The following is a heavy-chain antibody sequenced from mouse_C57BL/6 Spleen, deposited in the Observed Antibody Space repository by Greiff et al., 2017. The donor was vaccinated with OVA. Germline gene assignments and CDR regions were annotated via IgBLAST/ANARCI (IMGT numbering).Heavy chain of an antibody. CDR3: ARSYGSSLAWFAY. D-gene: IGHD1-1*01. V-gene: IGHV5-16*01. Sequence: DVHLVESEGGLVQPGSSIKFSCTASGFNFSDYYMAWVRQVPEQGLEWVANINSDGSSTYYLASLKGRFIISRDNATNILYLQMSSLKSEDTATYDCARSYGSSLAWFAYWGQGTLVTVSA. CDR1: GFNFSDYY. J-gene: IGHJ3*01. CDR2: INSDGSST.